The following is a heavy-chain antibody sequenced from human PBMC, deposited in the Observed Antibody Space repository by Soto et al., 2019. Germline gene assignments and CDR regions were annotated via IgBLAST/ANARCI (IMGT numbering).Heavy chain of an antibody. J-gene: IGHJ4*02. Sequence: SETLSLTCTVSGGCISSYYWSWIRQPPGKGLEWIGYIYYSGSTNYNPSLKSRITISVDTSKNQFSLTLSSVTAADTAVYYCARRGGIPRGGFDYWGQGTRVTVS. CDR2: IYYSGST. CDR3: ARRGGIPRGGFDY. CDR1: GGCISSYY. D-gene: IGHD2-15*01. V-gene: IGHV4-59*08.